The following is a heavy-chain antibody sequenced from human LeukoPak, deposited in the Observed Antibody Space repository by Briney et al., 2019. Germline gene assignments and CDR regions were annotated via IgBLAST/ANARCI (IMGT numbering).Heavy chain of an antibody. V-gene: IGHV4-30-2*01. CDR3: ARGYDSSGYYYFWRGAFDI. CDR1: GGSISSGGYS. J-gene: IGHJ3*02. D-gene: IGHD3-22*01. Sequence: SETLSLTCAVSGGSISSGGYSWSWIRQPPGKGLEWIGYIYHSGSTYYNPSLKSRVTISVDTSKNQFSLKLSSVTAADTAVYYCARGYDSSGYYYFWRGAFDIWGQGTMVTVSS. CDR2: IYHSGST.